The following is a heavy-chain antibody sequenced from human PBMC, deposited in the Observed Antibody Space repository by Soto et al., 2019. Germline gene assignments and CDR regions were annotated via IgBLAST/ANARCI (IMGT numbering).Heavy chain of an antibody. D-gene: IGHD3-22*01. CDR2: INPSGGST. J-gene: IGHJ4*02. Sequence: VASVKVSCKASGYTFTSYYMHWVRQAPGQGLEWMGIINPSGGSTSYAQKFQGRVTMTRDTSTSTVYMELSSLRSEDTAVYYCARLRAVGDSSGYGPYYFDYWGQGTLVTVSS. CDR1: GYTFTSYY. V-gene: IGHV1-46*03. CDR3: ARLRAVGDSSGYGPYYFDY.